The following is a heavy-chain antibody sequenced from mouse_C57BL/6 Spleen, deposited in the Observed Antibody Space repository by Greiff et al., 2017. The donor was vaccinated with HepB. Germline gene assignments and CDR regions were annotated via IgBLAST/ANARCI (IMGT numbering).Heavy chain of an antibody. J-gene: IGHJ3*01. CDR1: GFNIKDYY. CDR2: IDPEDGDT. CDR3: TVYYGGAGFAY. D-gene: IGHD1-1*01. Sequence: EVQLQQSGAELVRPGASVKLSCTASGFNIKDYYMHWVKQRPEQGLEWIGRIDPEDGDTEYAPKFQGKATMPADTSSNTAYLQLSSLTSEDTAVYYCTVYYGGAGFAYWGQGTLVTVSA. V-gene: IGHV14-1*01.